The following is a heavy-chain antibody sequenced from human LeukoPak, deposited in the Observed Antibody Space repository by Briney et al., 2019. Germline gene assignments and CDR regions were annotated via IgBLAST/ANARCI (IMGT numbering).Heavy chain of an antibody. V-gene: IGHV3-49*04. D-gene: IGHD3-3*01. CDR3: TSGLYYDSWSDLFDY. CDR1: GFTFGDYA. CDR2: IRRKANGGTT. J-gene: IGHJ4*02. Sequence: PGGSLRLSCTASGFTFGDYAMSWVRQAPGKGPEWVGFIRRKANGGTTGYAASVKGRFTISRDDSKSIAYLQMNSLKTEDTAVYYCTSGLYYDSWSDLFDYWGQGTLVTVSS.